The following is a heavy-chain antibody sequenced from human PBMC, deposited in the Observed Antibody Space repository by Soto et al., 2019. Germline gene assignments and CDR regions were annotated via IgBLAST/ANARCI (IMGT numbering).Heavy chain of an antibody. CDR3: AKDAFGLTPPMLVAGTGLDY. D-gene: IGHD6-19*01. Sequence: QVQLVESGGGVVQPGRSLRLSCAASGFTFSGYGMHWVRQAPGKGLEWVAVISYVGSHKYYADYVKGRFTISRDNSKNTLYLEMNSLGAEDTAVYYCAKDAFGLTPPMLVAGTGLDYWGQGTLVTVSS. J-gene: IGHJ4*02. CDR1: GFTFSGYG. CDR2: ISYVGSHK. V-gene: IGHV3-30*18.